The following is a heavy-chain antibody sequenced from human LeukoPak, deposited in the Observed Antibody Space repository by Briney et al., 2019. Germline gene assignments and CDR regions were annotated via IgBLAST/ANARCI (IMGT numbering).Heavy chain of an antibody. CDR1: EDTFTRHY. CDR2: IIPIFGTA. D-gene: IGHD2-15*01. Sequence: ASVKVSCKASEDTFTRHYLHWVRQAPGQGLEWMGGIIPIFGTANYAQKFQGRVTITTDESTSTAYMELSSLRSEDTAVYYCASGPHYSHYFDYWGQGTLVTVSS. CDR3: ASGPHYSHYFDY. J-gene: IGHJ4*02. V-gene: IGHV1-69*05.